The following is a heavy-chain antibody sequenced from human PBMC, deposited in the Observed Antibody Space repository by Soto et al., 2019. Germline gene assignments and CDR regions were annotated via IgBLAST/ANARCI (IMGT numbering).Heavy chain of an antibody. Sequence: SWIRQPPGKGLEWVARIKSETDGGTTDYAAPVEGRFTISRDDSKNTLDLQMNSLRDEDTAVYYCARVAGDIAARPFVDYYYYYGMDVWGQGTTVTAP. V-gene: IGHV3-15*01. D-gene: IGHD6-6*01. CDR3: ARVAGDIAARPFVDYYYYYGMDV. J-gene: IGHJ6*02. CDR2: IKSETDGGTT.